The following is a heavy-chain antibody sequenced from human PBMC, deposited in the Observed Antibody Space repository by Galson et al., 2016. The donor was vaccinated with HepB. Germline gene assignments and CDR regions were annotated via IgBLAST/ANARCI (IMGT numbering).Heavy chain of an antibody. J-gene: IGHJ4*02. CDR1: GDSVSSNTAD. CDR2: TYYKSKWYN. V-gene: IGHV6-1*01. CDR3: ATDIWGPRV. D-gene: IGHD7-27*01. Sequence: CAISGDSVSSNTADWNWIRQSPSRGLEWLGRTYYKSKWYNNYAVSVKSRITINPDTSKNQFSLQMNSLTVEDTAVYYCATDIWGPRVWGQGTLVTVSS.